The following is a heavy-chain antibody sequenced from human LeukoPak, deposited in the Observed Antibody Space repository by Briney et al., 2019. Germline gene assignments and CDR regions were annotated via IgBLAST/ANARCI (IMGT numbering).Heavy chain of an antibody. Sequence: ASVKVSCKASGYTFTSYDINWVRQATGQGLEGMGWMNPNSGNTGYAQKFQGRVTMTRNTSISTAYMELSSLRSEDTAVYYCARGSRMVRGVINYWFDPWGQGTLVTVSS. V-gene: IGHV1-8*01. CDR3: ARGSRMVRGVINYWFDP. D-gene: IGHD3-10*01. J-gene: IGHJ5*02. CDR1: GYTFTSYD. CDR2: MNPNSGNT.